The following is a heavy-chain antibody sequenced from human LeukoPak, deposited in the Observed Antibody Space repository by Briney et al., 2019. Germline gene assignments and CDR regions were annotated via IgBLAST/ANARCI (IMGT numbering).Heavy chain of an antibody. J-gene: IGHJ4*02. Sequence: GESLKISCKGSGYSFTNYWIGWVRQMPGKGLEWMGLIYPGDSDTRYSPSFQGQVTISADKSISTAYLQWSSLKASDTAMYYCASPDYYDSSGYSPGVGYWGQGTLVTVSS. CDR2: IYPGDSDT. CDR3: ASPDYYDSSGYSPGVGY. V-gene: IGHV5-51*01. D-gene: IGHD3-22*01. CDR1: GYSFTNYW.